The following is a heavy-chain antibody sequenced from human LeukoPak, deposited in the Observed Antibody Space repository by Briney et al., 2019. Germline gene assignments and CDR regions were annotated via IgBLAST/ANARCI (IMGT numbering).Heavy chain of an antibody. Sequence: SQTLSLTCAISGDSVSTNSAGWNWIRQSPSRGLEWLGRTYYNSNWYNDYAVSVKNRLTINPDTSKNQFSLKLTSVTAADTAVYYCARYRRGIVVVPSADWYFDLWGRGTLVTVSS. CDR1: GDSVSTNSAG. D-gene: IGHD2-2*01. CDR3: ARYRRGIVVVPSADWYFDL. J-gene: IGHJ2*01. V-gene: IGHV6-1*01. CDR2: TYYNSNWYN.